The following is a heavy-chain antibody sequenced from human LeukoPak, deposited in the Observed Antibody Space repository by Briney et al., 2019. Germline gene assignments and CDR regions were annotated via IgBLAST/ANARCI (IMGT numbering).Heavy chain of an antibody. V-gene: IGHV3-30-3*01. CDR3: ARGPGEVLDY. D-gene: IGHD7-27*01. CDR2: ISYDGSNK. J-gene: IGHJ4*02. Sequence: GGSLRLSCAASGFTFSSYAMHWVRQAPGKGLEWVAVISYDGSNKYYADSVKGRFTISRDNSKNTLYLQMSSLRAEDTAVYYCARGPGEVLDYWGQGTLVTVSS. CDR1: GFTFSSYA.